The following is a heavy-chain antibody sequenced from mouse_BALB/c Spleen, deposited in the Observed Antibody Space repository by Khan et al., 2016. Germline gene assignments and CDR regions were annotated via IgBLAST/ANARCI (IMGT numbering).Heavy chain of an antibody. V-gene: IGHV9-1*02. CDR2: IATYTAEP. CDR1: EYLFTNYG. D-gene: IGHD6-1*01. CDR3: ARRRQLDLYYAMDY. Sequence: QIQLVQSGPELKKPGETVKISCKASEYLFTNYGMNWVKQAPGRGLKWMGWIATYTAEPTYADDFKGRFAFSLETSASTAYLQINNLKNEDMATYFCARRRQLDLYYAMDYWGQGASVIVSS. J-gene: IGHJ4*01.